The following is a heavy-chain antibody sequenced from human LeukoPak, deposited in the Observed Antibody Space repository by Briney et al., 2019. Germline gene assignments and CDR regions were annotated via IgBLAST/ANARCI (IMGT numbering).Heavy chain of an antibody. CDR3: ARDERQYSSGWYEVHYMDV. J-gene: IGHJ6*03. CDR2: IYSGGST. D-gene: IGHD6-19*01. CDR1: EFSVGSNY. V-gene: IGHV3-66*01. Sequence: PGGSLRLSCAASEFSVGSNYMTWVRQAPGKGLEWVSLIYSGGSTYYADSVKGRFTISRDNSKNTLYLQMNSLRAEDTAVYYCARDERQYSSGWYEVHYMDVWGKGTTVTVSS.